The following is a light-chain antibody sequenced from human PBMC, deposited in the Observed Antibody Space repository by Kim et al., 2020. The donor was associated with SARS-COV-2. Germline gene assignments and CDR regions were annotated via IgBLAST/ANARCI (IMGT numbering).Light chain of an antibody. J-gene: IGLJ3*02. CDR2: NDY. V-gene: IGLV1-44*01. Sequence: ISCSGSSSTTGRHFVNCFKHLPGTAPKVFIYNDYQRPSGVPDRFSGSRSGTSASLAISGLQSEDEADYYCATWDVSLDAWVFGGGTQLTVL. CDR1: SSTTGRHF. CDR3: ATWDVSLDAWV.